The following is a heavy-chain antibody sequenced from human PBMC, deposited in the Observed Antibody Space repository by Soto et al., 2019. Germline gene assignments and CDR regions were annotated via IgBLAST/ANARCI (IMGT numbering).Heavy chain of an antibody. CDR2: IYYSGST. V-gene: IGHV4-61*01. CDR1: GGSVNSGSYY. J-gene: IGHJ6*02. CDR3: ARDSSMTYYYGMDV. Sequence: QLQESGPGLVKPSETLSLTCTVSGGSVNSGSYYWSWIRQSPGKGLEWIGYIYYSGSTNSNPSLKRRVTISLDTSKNQSSLKLSSVTSADTAVYYCARDSSMTYYYGMDVWGQGTTVTVSS.